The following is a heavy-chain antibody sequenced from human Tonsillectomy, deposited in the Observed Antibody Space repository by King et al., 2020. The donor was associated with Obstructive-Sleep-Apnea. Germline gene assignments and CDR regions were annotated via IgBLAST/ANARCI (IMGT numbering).Heavy chain of an antibody. V-gene: IGHV4-38-2*02. CDR1: GYSISSGYY. CDR2: LYHSGST. J-gene: IGHJ4*02. Sequence: VQLQESGPGLEKPSETLSLTCTVSGYSISSGYYWGWIRQPPGKGREWVGSLYHSGSTDYNPSLKSRVTISVDTSKNQFSLRLSSVTAADTAVYYCVRDIRPYGDYKYFDYWGQGTLVTVSS. D-gene: IGHD4-17*01. CDR3: VRDIRPYGDYKYFDY.